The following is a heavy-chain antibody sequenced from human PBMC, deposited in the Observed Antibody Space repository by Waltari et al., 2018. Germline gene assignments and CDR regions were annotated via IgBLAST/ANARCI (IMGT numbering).Heavy chain of an antibody. CDR2: IKKDGSEE. Sequence: EVQLVESGGGLVQPGGSLRLPCPASGFTLSSYWMSWVRQAPGKGLEWVANIKKDGSEEYYVDSVRGRFTISRDNAKNSLYLQMNSLRPEDTAVYYCARDQWFAFDIWGQGTMVTVSS. CDR3: ARDQWFAFDI. J-gene: IGHJ3*02. V-gene: IGHV3-7*01. D-gene: IGHD3-22*01. CDR1: GFTLSSYW.